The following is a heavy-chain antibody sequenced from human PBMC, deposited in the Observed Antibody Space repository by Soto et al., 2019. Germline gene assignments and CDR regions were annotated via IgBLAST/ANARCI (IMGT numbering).Heavy chain of an antibody. V-gene: IGHV3-21*01. D-gene: IGHD1-26*01. CDR3: VREDGVVGASSAFDS. CDR2: INGRSNYK. J-gene: IGHJ4*02. Sequence: PSWSMTLSCVASGFALTTYTMNWVRQAPGTGLEWVSSINGRSNYKYYSDSVKGRFTVSRDNAQNSLFLQMSRLGPEDTAVYYCVREDGVVGASSAFDSWGQGTLVTVSS. CDR1: GFALTTYT.